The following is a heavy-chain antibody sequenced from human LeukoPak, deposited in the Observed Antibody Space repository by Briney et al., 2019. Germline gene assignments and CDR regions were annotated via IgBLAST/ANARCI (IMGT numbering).Heavy chain of an antibody. Sequence: SETLSLTCSVSGGSMSSYYWSWIRQSPGKGLEWIGNVYYSGSTDSNPSLKSRVTMSVDTSKNQFSMKLSSVTAADTAVYYCARGGAPITMIVVESNWFDPWGQGTRVAVSS. CDR2: VYYSGST. CDR1: GGSMSSYY. CDR3: ARGGAPITMIVVESNWFDP. J-gene: IGHJ5*02. D-gene: IGHD3-22*01. V-gene: IGHV4-59*01.